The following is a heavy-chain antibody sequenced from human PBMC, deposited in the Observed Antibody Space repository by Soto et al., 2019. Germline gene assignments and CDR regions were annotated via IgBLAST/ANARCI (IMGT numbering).Heavy chain of an antibody. D-gene: IGHD4-17*01. J-gene: IGHJ6*02. V-gene: IGHV3-33*01. Sequence: QVQLVESGGGVVQPGRSLRLSCAASGFTFSSYGMHWVRQAPGKGLEWVAVIWYDGSNKYYADSVKGLFTISRDNSKNTLYLPMNSLRAEDTAVYYCARRPDDYGDYYGMDVWGQGTTVTVSS. CDR1: GFTFSSYG. CDR3: ARRPDDYGDYYGMDV. CDR2: IWYDGSNK.